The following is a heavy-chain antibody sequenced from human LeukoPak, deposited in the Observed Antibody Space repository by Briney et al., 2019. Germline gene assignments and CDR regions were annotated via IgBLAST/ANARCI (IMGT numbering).Heavy chain of an antibody. CDR2: AYYTGDN. V-gene: IGHV4-59*01. CDR3: ARLVAPGSLEDWFEP. Sequence: SETLSLTCTVSGGSMSSAYWSWLRQSPGKGLEWIGYAYYTGDNNYNPSLKSRVTILVDTSKRQFSLKMRSVTAADTAIYYCARLVAPGSLEDWFEPWGQGTLVTVSS. J-gene: IGHJ5*02. CDR1: GGSMSSAY. D-gene: IGHD1-26*01.